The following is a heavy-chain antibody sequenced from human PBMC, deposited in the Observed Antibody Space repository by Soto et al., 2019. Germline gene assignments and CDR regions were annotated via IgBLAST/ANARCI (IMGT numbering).Heavy chain of an antibody. Sequence: QVQLVQSGAEVKKPGASVKVSCKASGYTFTSYAMHWVRQAPGQRLEWMGWINAGNGNTKYSQKFQGRVTITRDTSGGTAYMALSSLRSEDTAVYSCARLLGGLVYYFDYWGQGTLVTVSS. CDR3: ARLLGGLVYYFDY. V-gene: IGHV1-3*01. J-gene: IGHJ4*02. D-gene: IGHD6-19*01. CDR1: GYTFTSYA. CDR2: INAGNGNT.